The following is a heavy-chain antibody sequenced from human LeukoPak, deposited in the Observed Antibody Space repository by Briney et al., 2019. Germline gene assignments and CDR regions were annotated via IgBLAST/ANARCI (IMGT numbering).Heavy chain of an antibody. CDR1: GYTFTSYG. CDR2: ISAYNGNT. CDR3: ARDTAGYCSSTSCFEYFQH. J-gene: IGHJ1*01. D-gene: IGHD2-2*01. V-gene: IGHV1-18*03. Sequence: ASVKVSCKASGYTFTSYGISWVRQAPGQGLEWMGWISAYNGNTNYAQKLQSRVTMTTDTSTSTAYMELRSLRSDDMAVYYCARDTAGYCSSTSCFEYFQHWGQGTLVTVSS.